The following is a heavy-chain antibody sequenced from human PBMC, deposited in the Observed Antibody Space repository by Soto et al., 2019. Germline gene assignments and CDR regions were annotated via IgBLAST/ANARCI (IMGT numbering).Heavy chain of an antibody. V-gene: IGHV1-18*01. Sequence: ASVKVSCKASGYTFTSYGISWVRQAPGQGLEWMGWISAYNGNTNYAQKLQGRVTMTTDTSTSTAYMELRSLRSDDTAVYYGASDPPRYLLVYWGQGTLVAVSS. J-gene: IGHJ4*02. CDR1: GYTFTSYG. CDR3: ASDPPRYLLVY. CDR2: ISAYNGNT. D-gene: IGHD6-13*01.